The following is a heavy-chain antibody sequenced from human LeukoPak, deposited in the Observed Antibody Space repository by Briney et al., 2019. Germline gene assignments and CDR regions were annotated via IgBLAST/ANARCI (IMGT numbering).Heavy chain of an antibody. Sequence: GASVKVSCKGSGYTFTSYGINWVRQAPGQGLEWMGWISGLSGDTKYAQKIQGRVTLTTDTSTRTASLELRSLTSDGTAVYYCARGTIAGVDYYYMDVWGTGTTVTVSS. V-gene: IGHV1-18*01. J-gene: IGHJ6*03. CDR3: ARGTIAGVDYYYMDV. CDR2: ISGLSGDT. CDR1: GYTFTSYG. D-gene: IGHD1-20*01.